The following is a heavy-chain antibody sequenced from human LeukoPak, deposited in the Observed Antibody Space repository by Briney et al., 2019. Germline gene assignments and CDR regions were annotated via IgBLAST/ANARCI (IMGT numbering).Heavy chain of an antibody. CDR3: AKGSTLISGSPRFDY. CDR1: GFTFSTYA. J-gene: IGHJ4*02. V-gene: IGHV3-23*01. Sequence: GGSLRLSCAASGFTFSTYAMSWVRQAPGKGLEWVPGISGSGGSTYYADSVKGRFTISRDNSKNTLYLQMNSLRAEDTAVYYCAKGSTLISGSPRFDYWGQGTLVTVSS. D-gene: IGHD3-10*01. CDR2: ISGSGGST.